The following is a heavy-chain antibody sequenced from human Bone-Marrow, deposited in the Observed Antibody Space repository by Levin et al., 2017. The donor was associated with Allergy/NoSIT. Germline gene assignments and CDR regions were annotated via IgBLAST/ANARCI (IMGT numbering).Heavy chain of an antibody. D-gene: IGHD3-10*01. CDR2: ISGSGSST. CDR3: AKDDLNYGSGRFDH. Sequence: QTGGSLRLSCAASGFRFSDYAMAWVRQAPGRGLEWVSTISGSGSSTFDAGSVRGRFTISRDNSKNTVFLDMDSLRVEDTAIYYCAKDDLNYGSGRFDHWGHGTLVTVSS. J-gene: IGHJ5*02. CDR1: GFRFSDYA. V-gene: IGHV3-23*01.